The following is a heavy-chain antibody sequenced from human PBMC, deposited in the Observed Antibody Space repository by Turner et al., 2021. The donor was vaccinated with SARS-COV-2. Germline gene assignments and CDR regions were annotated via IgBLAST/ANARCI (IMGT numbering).Heavy chain of an antibody. V-gene: IGHV4-39*02. Sequence: QLQLQESGSGLVKHSETLSLTCSVFGGSISSSRYFWGWILQPPGKGLEWIGSIYYSGSTYYKPSLKSRGTISVDTSKNQFSLKLRSVTAADTAVYYCARDGGDPPRYFQHWGQGTLDTVSS. J-gene: IGHJ1*01. D-gene: IGHD2-21*02. CDR2: IYYSGST. CDR3: ARDGGDPPRYFQH. CDR1: GGSISSSRYF.